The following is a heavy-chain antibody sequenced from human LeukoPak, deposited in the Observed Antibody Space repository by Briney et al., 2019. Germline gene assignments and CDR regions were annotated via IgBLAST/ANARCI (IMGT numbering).Heavy chain of an antibody. CDR3: ARDIVEGPYYYYGMDV. CDR1: GFTSSSYA. J-gene: IGHJ6*02. D-gene: IGHD3-16*02. V-gene: IGHV3-30-3*01. CDR2: ISYDGSNK. Sequence: PGGSLRLSCAASGFTSSSYAMHWVRQAPGKGLEWVAVISYDGSNKYYADSVKGRFTISRDNSKNTLYLQMNSLRAEDTAVYYCARDIVEGPYYYYGMDVWGQGTTVTVSS.